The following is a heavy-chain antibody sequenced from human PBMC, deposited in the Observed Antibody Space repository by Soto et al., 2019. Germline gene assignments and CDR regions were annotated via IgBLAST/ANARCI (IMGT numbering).Heavy chain of an antibody. Sequence: QLQLQESGPGLVKPSETLSLTCTVSGGSISSSTYYWGWIRQPPGKGLEWIGTIYYSGSTYYNPSLKSRVPISVDTSKNQFSLKLSSVTAADTAVYYCARQRGDYIWGSYRPNWFDPWGQGTLVTVSS. J-gene: IGHJ5*02. CDR3: ARQRGDYIWGSYRPNWFDP. CDR1: GGSISSSTYY. CDR2: IYYSGST. V-gene: IGHV4-39*01. D-gene: IGHD3-16*02.